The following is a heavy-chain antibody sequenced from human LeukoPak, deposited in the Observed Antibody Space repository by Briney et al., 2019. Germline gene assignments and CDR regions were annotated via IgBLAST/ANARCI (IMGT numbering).Heavy chain of an antibody. Sequence: LGGSLRLSCAASGFTFSTYWMSWVRQVPGKGLEWVANIKQDGSEEYYVDSVKGRFTISRANAKNSLYLQMNSLRAEDTAVYYCARDPDILISRWVFDYWGQGTLVTVSS. D-gene: IGHD3-9*01. J-gene: IGHJ4*02. CDR3: ARDPDILISRWVFDY. CDR2: IKQDGSEE. CDR1: GFTFSTYW. V-gene: IGHV3-7*01.